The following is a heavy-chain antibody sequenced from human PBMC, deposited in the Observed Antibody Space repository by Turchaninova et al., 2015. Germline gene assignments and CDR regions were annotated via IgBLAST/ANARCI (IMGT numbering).Heavy chain of an antibody. V-gene: IGHV3-74*01. CDR1: GFTFSSYC. J-gene: IGHJ3*02. D-gene: IGHD3-3*01. CDR3: ARDWSDAFDI. Sequence: EVQLVESGGGLVQPGGSLRLSCAASGFTFSSYCMHWVRQAPGKGLVWVERIIGVGSSRCYADSVQGRFTIPRDNAKNTLCWQMNSLRAEETAVYYGARDWSDAFDIWGQGTMVTVAS. CDR2: IIGVGSSR.